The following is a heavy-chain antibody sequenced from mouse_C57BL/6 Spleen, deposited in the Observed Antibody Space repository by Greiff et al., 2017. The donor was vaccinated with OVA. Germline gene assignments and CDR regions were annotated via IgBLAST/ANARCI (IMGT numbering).Heavy chain of an antibody. Sequence: QVQLQQPGAELVKPGASVKLSCKASGYTFTSYWMHWVKQRPGQGLEWIGMIHPNSGSTNYNEKFKSKATLTVDKSSSTAYMQLSSLTSEDSAVYYCARNYYGSSYALAYWGQGTLVTVSA. CDR2: IHPNSGST. CDR3: ARNYYGSSYALAY. V-gene: IGHV1-64*01. J-gene: IGHJ3*01. CDR1: GYTFTSYW. D-gene: IGHD1-1*01.